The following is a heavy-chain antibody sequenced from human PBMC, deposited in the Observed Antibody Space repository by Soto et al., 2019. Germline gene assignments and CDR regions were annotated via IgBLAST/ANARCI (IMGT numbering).Heavy chain of an antibody. J-gene: IGHJ4*02. CDR1: GGSFSGYY. CDR2: INHSGST. D-gene: IGHD2-15*01. Sequence: LSLTCAVYGGSFSGYYWSWIRQPPGKGLEWIGEINHSGSTNYNPSLKSRVTISVDTSKNQFSLKLSSVTAADTAVYYCARKSGYCSGGSCYYDYWGQGTLVTVSS. CDR3: ARKSGYCSGGSCYYDY. V-gene: IGHV4-34*01.